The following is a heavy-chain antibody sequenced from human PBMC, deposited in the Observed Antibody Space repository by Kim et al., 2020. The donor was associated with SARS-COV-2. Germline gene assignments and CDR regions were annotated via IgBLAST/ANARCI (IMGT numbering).Heavy chain of an antibody. Sequence: RFTISRDNAKNSLYLQMNSLRAEDTAVYYCASLLRGYCSGGSCYENYFDYWGQGTLVTVSS. V-gene: IGHV3-11*06. J-gene: IGHJ4*02. D-gene: IGHD2-15*01. CDR3: ASLLRGYCSGGSCYENYFDY.